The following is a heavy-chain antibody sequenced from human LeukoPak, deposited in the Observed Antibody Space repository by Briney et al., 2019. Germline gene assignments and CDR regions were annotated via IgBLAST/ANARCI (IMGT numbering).Heavy chain of an antibody. J-gene: IGHJ3*02. CDR1: GGSISSSSYY. V-gene: IGHV4-39*01. CDR3: ARPSPETMVRGDYPGAFDI. CDR2: IYYSGNT. D-gene: IGHD3-10*01. Sequence: SETLSLTCTASGGSISSSSYYWGWIRQPPGKGLEWIGSIYYSGNTYYNPSLKSRVTMSVDTSKNQFSVRLSSVTAADTAVYYCARPSPETMVRGDYPGAFDIWGQGTMVTVSS.